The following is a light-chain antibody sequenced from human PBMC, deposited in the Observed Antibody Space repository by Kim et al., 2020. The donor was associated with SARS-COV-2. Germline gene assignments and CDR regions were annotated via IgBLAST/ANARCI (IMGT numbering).Light chain of an antibody. CDR2: GAS. Sequence: ASVGDRVPITSRASQDIRNDLGWYQQSPGRAPKRLIYGASSLQSGVPSRFSGSGSGTEFTLTISSLQPEDFATYFCLQHNSYPITFGQGTRLEIK. V-gene: IGKV1-17*01. CDR1: QDIRND. J-gene: IGKJ5*01. CDR3: LQHNSYPIT.